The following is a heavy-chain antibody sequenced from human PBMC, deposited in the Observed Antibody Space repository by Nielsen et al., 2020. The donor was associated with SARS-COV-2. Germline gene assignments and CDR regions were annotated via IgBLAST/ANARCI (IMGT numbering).Heavy chain of an antibody. J-gene: IGHJ4*02. Sequence: GGSLSLSCAASGFTFSSYGMHWVRQAPGKGLEWVAVISYDGSNKYYADSVKGRFTISRDNSKNTLYLQMNSLRAEDTAVYYCATQRGGYGPYFDYWGQGTLVTVSS. CDR3: ATQRGGYGPYFDY. CDR2: ISYDGSNK. CDR1: GFTFSSYG. D-gene: IGHD4-17*01. V-gene: IGHV3-30*03.